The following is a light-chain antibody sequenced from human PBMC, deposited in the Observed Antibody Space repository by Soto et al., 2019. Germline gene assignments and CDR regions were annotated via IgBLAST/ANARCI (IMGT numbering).Light chain of an antibody. CDR3: RSYTSSTTVV. CDR2: DVS. Sequence: QSALTQPASVSGSPGQSITISCTGTSSDVGGYNYVSWYQQHPGKAPKLMIYDVSNRPSGVSNRISGSKSGNTASLTISGLQADDEADYYCRSYTSSTTVVFGGVTKLTVL. V-gene: IGLV2-14*01. CDR1: SSDVGGYNY. J-gene: IGLJ2*01.